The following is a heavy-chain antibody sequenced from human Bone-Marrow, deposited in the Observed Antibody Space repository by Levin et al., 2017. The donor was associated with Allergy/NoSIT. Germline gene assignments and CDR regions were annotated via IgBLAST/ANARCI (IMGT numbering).Heavy chain of an antibody. CDR3: ARDWERVDYGDPRPGDY. D-gene: IGHD4-17*01. CDR2: IWYDGSNK. J-gene: IGHJ4*02. Sequence: GGSLRLSCAASGFTFSSYGMHWVRQAPGKGLEWVAVIWYDGSNKYYADSVKGRFTISRDNSKNTLYLQMNSLRAEDTAVYYCARDWERVDYGDPRPGDYWGQGTLVTVSS. V-gene: IGHV3-33*01. CDR1: GFTFSSYG.